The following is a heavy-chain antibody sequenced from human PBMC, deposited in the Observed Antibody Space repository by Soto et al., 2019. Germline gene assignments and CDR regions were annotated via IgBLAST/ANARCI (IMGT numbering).Heavy chain of an antibody. CDR1: GFTFSTYA. CDR2: IGDSEGETT. D-gene: IGHD2-15*01. J-gene: IGHJ5*01. Sequence: EVQLLESGGGLVQPGGSLRLSCAASGFTFSTYAMTWVRQAPGKGPECVSRIGDSEGETTHYADSVKGRFTISRDNAKNTLYLQMNSLRVEDTAIYYCAKGYCGGGRCYDLDNWFDSWGQGTRVTVSS. CDR3: AKGYCGGGRCYDLDNWFDS. V-gene: IGHV3-23*01.